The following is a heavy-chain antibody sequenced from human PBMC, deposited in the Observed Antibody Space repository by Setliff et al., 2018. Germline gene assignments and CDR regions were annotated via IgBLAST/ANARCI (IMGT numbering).Heavy chain of an antibody. CDR1: GYTFTSYG. D-gene: IGHD2-15*01. CDR2: ISAYNGYI. J-gene: IGHJ4*02. CDR3: SRAPPKIVVTVAALDY. V-gene: IGHV1-18*01. Sequence: AASVKVSCKASGYTFTSYGITWVRQAPGQGLEWMTWISAYNGYIVYAQKFQGRVTVTTDTSTSTAYMELRSLGSDDPAVYYWSRAPPKIVVTVAALDYWGQGALVTVSS.